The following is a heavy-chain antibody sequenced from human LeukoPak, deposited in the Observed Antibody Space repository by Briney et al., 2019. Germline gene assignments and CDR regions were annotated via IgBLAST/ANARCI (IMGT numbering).Heavy chain of an antibody. CDR3: ARPGYSTGAFDY. Sequence: GGSLSLSCAASGFTVSSNYMSWIRQAPGKGLEWVSVIYSGGDTYYADSVKGRFTISRDNSKNTLYLQMNSLRAEDTAVYYCARPGYSTGAFDYWGQGTLVTVSS. CDR2: IYSGGDT. V-gene: IGHV3-53*01. D-gene: IGHD6-25*01. J-gene: IGHJ4*02. CDR1: GFTVSSNY.